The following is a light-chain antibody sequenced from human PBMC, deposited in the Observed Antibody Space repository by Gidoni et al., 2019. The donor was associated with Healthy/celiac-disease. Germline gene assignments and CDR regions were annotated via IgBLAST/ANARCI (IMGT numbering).Light chain of an antibody. CDR1: SLRSYY. J-gene: IGLJ1*01. CDR3: NSRDSSGNHYV. CDR2: GKN. Sequence: SSELTQDPAVSVAFGQTVRITCQGDSLRSYYASWYQKKPGQAPVLVIYGKNNRPSGIPDRFSGSSSGNTASLTITGAQAEDEADYYCNSRDSSGNHYVFGTGTKVTVL. V-gene: IGLV3-19*01.